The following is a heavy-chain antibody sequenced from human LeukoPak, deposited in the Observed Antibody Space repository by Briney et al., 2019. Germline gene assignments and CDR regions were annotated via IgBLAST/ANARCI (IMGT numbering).Heavy chain of an antibody. J-gene: IGHJ5*02. V-gene: IGHV1-69-2*01. Sequence: ASVKVSCKVSGYTFTDYYMHWVQQAPGKGLEWMGLVDPEDGETIYAEKFQGRVTITADTSTDTAYMELSSLRSEDTAVYYCATDAPGSGYYYDSSGYYRWGQGTLVTVSS. CDR2: VDPEDGET. CDR3: ATDAPGSGYYYDSSGYYR. D-gene: IGHD3-22*01. CDR1: GYTFTDYY.